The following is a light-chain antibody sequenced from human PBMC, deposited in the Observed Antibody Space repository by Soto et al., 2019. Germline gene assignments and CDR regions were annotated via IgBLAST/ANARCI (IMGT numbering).Light chain of an antibody. J-gene: IGKJ1*01. V-gene: IGKV1-5*03. CDR3: QQYNSPWT. CDR1: QSISSW. CDR2: KAS. Sequence: DIQMTQSPSTLSASVGDRVTITCRASQSISSWLAWYQQKPGKAPKLLIYKASSLESGVPSRFSGSGSGTEFTLTISSLQPDDFATYYCQQYNSPWTFGQGTKVDLK.